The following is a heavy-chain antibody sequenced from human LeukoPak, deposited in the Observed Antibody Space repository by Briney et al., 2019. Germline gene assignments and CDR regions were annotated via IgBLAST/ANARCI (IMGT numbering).Heavy chain of an antibody. CDR3: ARDRLIGGSGVDY. CDR2: VIPNSGRT. D-gene: IGHD3-10*01. Sequence: ASVKVSFKASGYTFTGYYMHWVRQAPGQGLEWMGWVIPNSGRTHYAQKFQGRVTMTRDTSINTAYMELSMLNSDDTAVFYCARDRLIGGSGVDYRGQGTLVTVSS. CDR1: GYTFTGYY. V-gene: IGHV1-2*02. J-gene: IGHJ4*02.